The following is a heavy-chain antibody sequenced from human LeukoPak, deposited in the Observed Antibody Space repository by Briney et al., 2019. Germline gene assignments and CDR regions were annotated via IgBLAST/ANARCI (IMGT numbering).Heavy chain of an antibody. CDR2: ISSSSSYI. V-gene: IGHV3-21*01. CDR3: ARAVVVVAAYFDY. J-gene: IGHJ4*02. Sequence: KTGGSLRLSCAASGFTFSSYSMNWVRQAPGKGLEWVSSISSSSSYIYYADSVKGRFTISRDNAKNSLYLQMNSLRAEDTAVYYCARAVVVVAAYFDYWGQGTLVTVSS. CDR1: GFTFSSYS. D-gene: IGHD2-15*01.